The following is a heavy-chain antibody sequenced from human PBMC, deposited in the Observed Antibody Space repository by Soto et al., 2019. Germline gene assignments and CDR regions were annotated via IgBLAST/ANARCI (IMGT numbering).Heavy chain of an antibody. CDR2: ISAYNGNT. Sequence: GASVKVSCKASGYTFTSYGISWVRQAPGQGLEWMGWISAYNGNTNYAQKLQGRVTMTTDTSTSTAYMELRSLRFDDTAVYYCARYNLGYSSGWFDYWGQGTLVTVSS. CDR3: ARYNLGYSSGWFDY. J-gene: IGHJ4*02. CDR1: GYTFTSYG. D-gene: IGHD6-19*01. V-gene: IGHV1-18*01.